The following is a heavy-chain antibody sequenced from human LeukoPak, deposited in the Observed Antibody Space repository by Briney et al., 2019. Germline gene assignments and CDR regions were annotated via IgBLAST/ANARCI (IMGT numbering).Heavy chain of an antibody. CDR3: ARASYGWNWFDP. V-gene: IGHV4-61*02. J-gene: IGHJ5*02. D-gene: IGHD5-18*01. CDR2: IYTSGST. CDR1: GRSISSGSYY. Sequence: SQTLSLTCTVSGRSISSGSYYWSWIRQPAGKGLEWIGRIYTSGSTNYNPSLKSQVTISVDTSKNQFSLKLSSVTAADTAVYYCARASYGWNWFDPWGQGTLVTVSS.